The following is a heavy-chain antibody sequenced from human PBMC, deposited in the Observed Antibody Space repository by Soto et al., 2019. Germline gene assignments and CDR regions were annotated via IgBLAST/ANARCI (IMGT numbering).Heavy chain of an antibody. V-gene: IGHV1-2*04. D-gene: IGHD1-1*01. Sequence: GASVKVSCKASGYTFTGYYMHWVRQAPGQGLEWMGWINPNSGGTNYAQKFQGWVTMTRDTSISTAYMELSRLRSDDTAVYYCARGMTWNQPPRDVFDIWGQGTMVTVSS. CDR2: INPNSGGT. CDR3: ARGMTWNQPPRDVFDI. CDR1: GYTFTGYY. J-gene: IGHJ3*02.